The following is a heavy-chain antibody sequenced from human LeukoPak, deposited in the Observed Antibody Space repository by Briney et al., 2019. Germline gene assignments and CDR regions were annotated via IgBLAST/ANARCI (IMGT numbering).Heavy chain of an antibody. J-gene: IGHJ3*02. CDR1: GGSISSGSYY. CDR3: ARGHLYYYGSGDAFDI. CDR2: IYTSGST. Sequence: SETLSLTCTVSGGSISSGSYYWSWIRQPAGKGLEWIGRIYTSGSTNYNPSLKSRVTISVDTSKNQFSLKLSSVTAADTAVYYCARGHLYYYGSGDAFDIWGQGTMVTVSS. V-gene: IGHV4-61*02. D-gene: IGHD3-10*01.